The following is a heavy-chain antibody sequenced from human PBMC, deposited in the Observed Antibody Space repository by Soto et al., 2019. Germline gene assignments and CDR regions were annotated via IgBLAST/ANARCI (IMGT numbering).Heavy chain of an antibody. Sequence: PGGSLRLSCAASGFTFSSYEMNWVRQAPGKGLEWVSYISSSGSTIYYADSVKGRFTISRDNAKNSLYPQMNSLRAEDTAVYYCARDYYDSSGPRYDFDYWGQGTLVTVSS. CDR2: ISSSGSTI. J-gene: IGHJ4*02. CDR1: GFTFSSYE. CDR3: ARDYYDSSGPRYDFDY. V-gene: IGHV3-48*03. D-gene: IGHD3-22*01.